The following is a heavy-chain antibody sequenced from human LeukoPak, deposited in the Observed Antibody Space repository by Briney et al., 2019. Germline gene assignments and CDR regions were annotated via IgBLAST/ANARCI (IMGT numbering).Heavy chain of an antibody. CDR2: ISYDGSNK. V-gene: IGHV3-30-3*02. CDR1: GFTFSSYA. D-gene: IGHD6-6*01. Sequence: AGGSLRLSCAASGFTFSSYAMHWVRQASGKGLEWVAVISYDGSNKYYADSVKGRFTISRDNSKNTLYLQMNSLRAEDTAVYYCANEEQDSSPDYWGQGTLVTVSS. J-gene: IGHJ4*02. CDR3: ANEEQDSSPDY.